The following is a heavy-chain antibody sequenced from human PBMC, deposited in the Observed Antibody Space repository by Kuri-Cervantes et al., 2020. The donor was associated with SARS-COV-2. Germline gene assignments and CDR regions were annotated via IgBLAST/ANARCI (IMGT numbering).Heavy chain of an antibody. D-gene: IGHD3-16*01. CDR3: ARSVIIFGGVIFDQ. CDR1: GGSISSESYY. Sequence: GSLRLSCTVSGGSISSESYYWSWIRQPPGRGLDWVGHIYHTGSTNYNPSLKSRLTISVDTSKSQFSLKLSSVTAADTAVYYCARSVIIFGGVIFDQWGQGTLVTVSS. V-gene: IGHV4-61*01. CDR2: IYHTGST. J-gene: IGHJ4*02.